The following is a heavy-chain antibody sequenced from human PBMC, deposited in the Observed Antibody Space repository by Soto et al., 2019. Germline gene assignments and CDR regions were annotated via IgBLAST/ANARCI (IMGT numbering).Heavy chain of an antibody. CDR1: GFTFSSYA. CDR2: ISYDGSNK. Sequence: GGSLRLSCAASGFTFSSYAMHWVRQAPGKGLEWVAVISYDGSNKYYADSVKGRFTISRDNSKNTLYLQMNSLRAEDTAVYYCRAHNVEMATITTRYTDFDYWGQGTLVTVSS. D-gene: IGHD5-12*01. J-gene: IGHJ4*02. V-gene: IGHV3-30-3*01. CDR3: RAHNVEMATITTRYTDFDY.